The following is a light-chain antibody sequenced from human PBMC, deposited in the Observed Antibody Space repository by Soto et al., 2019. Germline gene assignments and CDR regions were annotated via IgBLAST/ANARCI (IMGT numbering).Light chain of an antibody. CDR3: QQYDSSLTWT. V-gene: IGKV3-20*01. CDR1: QSIDSTY. Sequence: EIVLTQSPGTLSLSPGERATLSCRASQSIDSTYLAWYQQKPGQAPRLLIYGTSSRATGIPDRFSGSGSGTDFTLTISRLEPVDFAVYYCQQYDSSLTWTFGQGTKVDIK. CDR2: GTS. J-gene: IGKJ1*01.